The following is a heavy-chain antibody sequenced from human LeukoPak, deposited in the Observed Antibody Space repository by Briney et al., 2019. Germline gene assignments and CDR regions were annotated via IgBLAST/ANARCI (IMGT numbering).Heavy chain of an antibody. J-gene: IGHJ6*03. D-gene: IGHD7-27*01. CDR2: INWNGGST. V-gene: IGHV3-20*04. Sequence: RAGGSLRLSCAASGFTFDDYGMSWVRQAPGKGLEWVSGINWNGGSTGYADSVKGRFTISRDNAKNSLYLQMNSLRAEDTALYYCARAWDYYYYYMDVWGKGTTVTVSS. CDR3: ARAWDYYYYYMDV. CDR1: GFTFDDYG.